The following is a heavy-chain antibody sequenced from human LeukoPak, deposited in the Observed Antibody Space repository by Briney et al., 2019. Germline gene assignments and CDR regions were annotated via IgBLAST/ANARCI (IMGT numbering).Heavy chain of an antibody. V-gene: IGHV3-74*01. CDR2: LSPDGSST. D-gene: IGHD6-19*01. CDR3: AKGAVAGNQKPGGY. J-gene: IGHJ4*02. Sequence: GGSLRLSCAASGFTFSSYWMQWVRQAPGKGLVWISRLSPDGSSTTSADSVKGRFTISRDNAKNTLYLQMNSLRAEDTAVYYCAKGAVAGNQKPGGYWGQGTLVTVSS. CDR1: GFTFSSYW.